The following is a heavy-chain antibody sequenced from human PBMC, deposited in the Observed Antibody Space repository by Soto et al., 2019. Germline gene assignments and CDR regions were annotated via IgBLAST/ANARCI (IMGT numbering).Heavy chain of an antibody. Sequence: GGSLRLSCAASGFTFSTYAMHWVRQAPGKGLEWVAVMSHDGSDKYYTDSVKGRFTISRDNSKITLYLQMNSLRAEDTAVDYCARDSRGAIAMAGTFDYWGQGTLVTVSS. CDR3: ARDSRGAIAMAGTFDY. D-gene: IGHD6-19*01. J-gene: IGHJ4*02. CDR1: GFTFSTYA. CDR2: MSHDGSDK. V-gene: IGHV3-30-3*01.